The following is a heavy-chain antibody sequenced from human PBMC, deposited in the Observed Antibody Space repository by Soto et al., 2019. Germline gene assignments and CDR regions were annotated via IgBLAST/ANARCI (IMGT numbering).Heavy chain of an antibody. Sequence: SETLSLTCAVYGGSFSGYYWSWIRQPPGKGPEWIGEINHSGSTNYNPSLKSRLTISVDTSKNQFSLKLSSVTAADTAVYYCARGVQRRGAGYWGQGTLVTVSS. V-gene: IGHV4-34*01. CDR3: ARGVQRRGAGY. D-gene: IGHD1-1*01. J-gene: IGHJ4*02. CDR1: GGSFSGYY. CDR2: INHSGST.